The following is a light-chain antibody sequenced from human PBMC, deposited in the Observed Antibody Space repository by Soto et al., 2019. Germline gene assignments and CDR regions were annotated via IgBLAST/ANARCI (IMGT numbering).Light chain of an antibody. CDR2: EGN. CDR1: SSDVGNYPL. J-gene: IGLJ2*01. Sequence: QSGLTQPASVSGSPGQSITISCTGTSSDVGNYPLVSWYQQHPGKAPKLVIYEGNKWPSGVSNRFSGSKSGYTASLTISGLQADDEADYYCSSYAGTRVLFGGGTQLTVL. CDR3: SSYAGTRVL. V-gene: IGLV2-23*01.